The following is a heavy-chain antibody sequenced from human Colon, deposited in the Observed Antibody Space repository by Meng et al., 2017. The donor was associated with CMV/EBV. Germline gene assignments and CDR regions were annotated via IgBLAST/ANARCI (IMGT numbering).Heavy chain of an antibody. J-gene: IGHJ4*02. V-gene: IGHV3-43D*04. Sequence: GESLKISCAASGFTFGDYAIHWVRQVPGKGLEWVSLITWDGATKYYGESVRGRFTVSRDNSRNTLYLQMDSLRVEDSAIYYCVRDLNNGRYGGTGESYWGQGTLVTVSS. D-gene: IGHD1-26*01. CDR1: GFTFGDYA. CDR2: ITWDGATK. CDR3: VRDLNNGRYGGTGESY.